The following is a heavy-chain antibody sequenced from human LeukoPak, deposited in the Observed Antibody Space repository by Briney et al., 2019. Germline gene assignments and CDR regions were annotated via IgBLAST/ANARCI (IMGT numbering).Heavy chain of an antibody. Sequence: RRESLKIPCKGSGYSFTSYWIGWARQMPGKGLAWMGIIYPGDSDTRYSPSFQGQVTISADKSISTAYLQWSSLKASDTAMYYCARGEYSTGWYYFDYWGQGTLVTVSS. D-gene: IGHD6-19*01. CDR3: ARGEYSTGWYYFDY. CDR2: IYPGDSDT. V-gene: IGHV5-51*01. J-gene: IGHJ4*02. CDR1: GYSFTSYW.